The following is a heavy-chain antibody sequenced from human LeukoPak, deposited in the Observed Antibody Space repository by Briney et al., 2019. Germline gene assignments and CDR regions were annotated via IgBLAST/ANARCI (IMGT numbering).Heavy chain of an antibody. Sequence: GGSLRLSCAASGFTFSSYAMSWVRQAPGKGLEWVSAISGSGGSTYYADSVKGRFTISRDNSKNTLYLQMNSLRAEDTAVYYCAKAVSIVVTGYYFDYWGQGTLVTVSS. D-gene: IGHD5-12*01. J-gene: IGHJ4*02. CDR1: GFTFSSYA. V-gene: IGHV3-23*01. CDR2: ISGSGGST. CDR3: AKAVSIVVTGYYFDY.